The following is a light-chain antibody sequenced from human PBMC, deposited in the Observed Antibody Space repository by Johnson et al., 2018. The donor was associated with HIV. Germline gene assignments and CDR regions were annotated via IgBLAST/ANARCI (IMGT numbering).Light chain of an antibody. CDR3: EHWDRSLSAYV. Sequence: QSVLTQPPSVSAAPGQKVTISCSGSSSNIGNNYVSWYQQLPGTAPKLLIYDNNKRPSGIPDRFSGSQSGTSAPLGFPRLQTGDEADYYCEHWDRSLSAYVCGTGTKVTVL. CDR2: DNN. V-gene: IGLV1-51*01. J-gene: IGLJ1*01. CDR1: SSNIGNNY.